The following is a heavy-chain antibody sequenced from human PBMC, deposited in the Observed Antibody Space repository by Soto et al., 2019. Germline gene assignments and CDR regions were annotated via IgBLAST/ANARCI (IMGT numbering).Heavy chain of an antibody. CDR2: IDGRGDST. D-gene: IGHD3-3*01. V-gene: IGHV3-23*01. Sequence: EVQLLESGGGLVQPGGSLRLSCAASGFTFSNYGMTWVRQAPGKGLEWVSSIDGRGDSTNADSVKGRFTISRDNAKNTLYLQMYGLRAEDTAVYYCAKARQFGVIISAFDNWGQGALVTVSS. CDR3: AKARQFGVIISAFDN. J-gene: IGHJ4*02. CDR1: GFTFSNYG.